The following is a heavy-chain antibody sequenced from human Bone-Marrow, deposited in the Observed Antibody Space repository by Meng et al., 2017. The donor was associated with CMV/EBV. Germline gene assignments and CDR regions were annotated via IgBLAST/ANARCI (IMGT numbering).Heavy chain of an antibody. V-gene: IGHV1-46*01. CDR1: GYTFITYY. Sequence: ASVKVSCKASGYTFITYYIHWVRQAPGQGLEWMGRINPDGGTTTYSQKFQGGVTLTSDTSPNTVYMELSRLRYEDTAVYYCARDLVGYDAFDVWGQGTMVTVSS. D-gene: IGHD3-22*01. CDR3: ARDLVGYDAFDV. CDR2: INPDGGTT. J-gene: IGHJ3*01.